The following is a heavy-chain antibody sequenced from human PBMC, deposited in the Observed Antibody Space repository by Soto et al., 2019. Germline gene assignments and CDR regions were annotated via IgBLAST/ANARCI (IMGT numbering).Heavy chain of an antibody. CDR2: VSGSGGTT. Sequence: EVQLLESGGGLVQPGGSVRLSCAASGFTFSSYAMSWVRQAPGKGLEWVSAVSGSGGTTYYADSVKGRFTISRDNSKNTVYLQMISLRVEDTAVYYCAKWYYYDSRPRKYFDYWGQGTLVIASS. V-gene: IGHV3-23*01. CDR1: GFTFSSYA. J-gene: IGHJ4*02. CDR3: AKWYYYDSRPRKYFDY. D-gene: IGHD3-22*01.